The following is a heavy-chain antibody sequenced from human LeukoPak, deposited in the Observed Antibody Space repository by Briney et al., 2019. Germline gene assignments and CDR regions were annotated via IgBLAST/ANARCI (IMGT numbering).Heavy chain of an antibody. CDR2: TYYSGST. CDR3: ARHARSIVVVVAASSPFDY. CDR1: GGSISSSSYY. D-gene: IGHD2-15*01. Sequence: SETLSLTCTLSGGSISSSSYYWGWIRQPPGKGLEWIGSTYYSGSTYNNPSLKSRVTISADTSKNQFSLKLSSVTAADTAVYYCARHARSIVVVVAASSPFDYWGQGTLVTVYS. J-gene: IGHJ4*01. V-gene: IGHV4-39*01.